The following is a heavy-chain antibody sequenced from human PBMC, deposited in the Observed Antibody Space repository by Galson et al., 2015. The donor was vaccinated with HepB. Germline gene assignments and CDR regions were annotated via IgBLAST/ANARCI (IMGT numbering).Heavy chain of an antibody. CDR1: GGTFSSYT. J-gene: IGHJ6*03. Sequence: SVKVSCKASGGTFSSYTISWVRQAPGQGLEWMGGIIPIFGTANYAQKFQGRVTITADESTSTAYMELSSLRSEDTAVYYCASSLRQLLPDYYYMDVWGKGTTVTVSS. D-gene: IGHD2-2*01. CDR3: ASSLRQLLPDYYYMDV. CDR2: IIPIFGTA. V-gene: IGHV1-69*13.